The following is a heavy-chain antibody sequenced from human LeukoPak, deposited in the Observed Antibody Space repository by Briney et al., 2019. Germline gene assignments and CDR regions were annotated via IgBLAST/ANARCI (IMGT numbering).Heavy chain of an antibody. CDR3: ARDTWGAAAELFD. CDR2: INPKSGDT. D-gene: IGHD3-10*01. Sequence: ASVMVSCKASGYTFIDYYIHWVRQAPGQGLEWMGWINPKSGDTNYAQKFQGRVTMTRDTSISTAYMELSRLRSDDTAVYYCARDTWGAAAELFDWGQGTLVTVSS. V-gene: IGHV1-2*02. J-gene: IGHJ1*01. CDR1: GYTFIDYY.